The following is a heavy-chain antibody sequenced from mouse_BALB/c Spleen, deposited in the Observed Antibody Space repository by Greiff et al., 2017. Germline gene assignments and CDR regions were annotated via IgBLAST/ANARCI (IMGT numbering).Heavy chain of an antibody. CDR3: ACHLTTVVSYYFDY. D-gene: IGHD1-1*01. CDR2: INPSSGYT. J-gene: IGHJ2*01. V-gene: IGHV1-4*01. CDR1: GYTFTSYT. Sequence: VQVVESGAELARPGASVKMSCKASGYTFTSYTMHWVKQRPGQGLEWIGYINPSSGYTNYNQKFKDKATLTADKSSSTAYMQLSSLTSEDSAVYYCACHLTTVVSYYFDYWGQGTTLTVSS.